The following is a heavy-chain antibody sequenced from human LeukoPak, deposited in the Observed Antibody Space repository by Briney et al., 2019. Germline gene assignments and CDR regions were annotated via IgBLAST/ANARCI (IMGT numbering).Heavy chain of an antibody. CDR2: ISDSGGST. Sequence: GGSLRLSCSASGFPFSSYAMHWVRQAPGRGLEYVSAISDSGGSTYYADSVKGRFTISRDNSKNTLYLQMSSLRAEDTAVYFCVRGYSFGPYGMDVWGQGTTVTVSS. V-gene: IGHV3-64D*09. J-gene: IGHJ6*02. CDR3: VRGYSFGPYGMDV. D-gene: IGHD2-15*01. CDR1: GFPFSSYA.